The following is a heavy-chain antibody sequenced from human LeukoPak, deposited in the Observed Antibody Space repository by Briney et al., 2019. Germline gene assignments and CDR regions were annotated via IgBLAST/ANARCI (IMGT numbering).Heavy chain of an antibody. Sequence: RGSLRLSSAASGFTPSSNYMSWGRQAPGKGLEWVSVIYMGVRTYYADSVKGRFSISTDNSKNTLYLQMNSLRAEDTAVYYCARDSIAAASPGAFDIWGQGTMVTVSS. CDR3: ARDSIAAASPGAFDI. V-gene: IGHV3-66*01. D-gene: IGHD6-13*01. CDR2: IYMGVRT. CDR1: GFTPSSNY. J-gene: IGHJ3*02.